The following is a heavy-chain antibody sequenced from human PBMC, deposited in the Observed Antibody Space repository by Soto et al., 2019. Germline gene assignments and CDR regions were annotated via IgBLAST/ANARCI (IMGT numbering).Heavy chain of an antibody. V-gene: IGHV3-48*02. J-gene: IGHJ2*01. CDR1: GFIFCSYS. CDR2: ISTSSRTI. Sequence: EVQLVESGGGLVQPGGSLRLSCAASGFIFCSYSMHWVRQAPGKGLQWVSYISTSSRTIYYTDSARGRFTISRDNSENQLSLQINNLRDDATAVYSCARALTTSNWGGDCYYGYFYLWGRGNMVTVSS. D-gene: IGHD2-21*02. CDR3: ARALTTSNWGGDCYYGYFYL.